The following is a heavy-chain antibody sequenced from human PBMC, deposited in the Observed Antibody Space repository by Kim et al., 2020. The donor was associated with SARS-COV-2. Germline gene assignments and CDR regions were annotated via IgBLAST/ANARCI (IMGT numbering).Heavy chain of an antibody. CDR2: IYSSGST. D-gene: IGHD2-2*01. V-gene: IGHV4-59*13. Sequence: SETLSLTCTVSGGSISSYYWSWIRQPPGKGLEWIGYIYSSGSTNYNPSLKSRVTISVVTSKNQFSLKLSSVTAADTAVYYCARHQDYYYYGMDVWGHGTTVTVSS. J-gene: IGHJ6*02. CDR1: GGSISSYY. CDR3: ARHQDYYYYGMDV.